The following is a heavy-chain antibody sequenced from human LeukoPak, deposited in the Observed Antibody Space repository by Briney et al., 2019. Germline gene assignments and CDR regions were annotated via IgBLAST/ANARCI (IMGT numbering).Heavy chain of an antibody. Sequence: VASVKVSCTASGYTFTSYYMHWVRQAPGQGLEWMGGIIPIFGTANYAQKFQGRVTITADESTSTAYMELSSLRSEDTAVYYCARSMEQWLVRGTQTFFDYWGQGTLVTVSS. V-gene: IGHV1-69*13. D-gene: IGHD6-19*01. J-gene: IGHJ4*02. CDR3: ARSMEQWLVRGTQTFFDY. CDR2: IIPIFGTA. CDR1: GYTFTSYY.